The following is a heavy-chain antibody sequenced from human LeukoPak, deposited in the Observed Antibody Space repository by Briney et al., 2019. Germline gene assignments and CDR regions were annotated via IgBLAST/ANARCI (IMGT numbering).Heavy chain of an antibody. V-gene: IGHV4-39*07. CDR3: ARVVAGTAFDY. CDR2: IYYSGST. Sequence: SETLSLTCPVSGDSISTSNSYWGWIRQPPGKGLEWIGSIYYSGSTNYNPSLKSRVTISVDTSKNQFSLRLSSVTASDTAVYYCARVVAGTAFDYWGQGTLVIVSS. D-gene: IGHD1-7*01. J-gene: IGHJ4*02. CDR1: GDSISTSNSY.